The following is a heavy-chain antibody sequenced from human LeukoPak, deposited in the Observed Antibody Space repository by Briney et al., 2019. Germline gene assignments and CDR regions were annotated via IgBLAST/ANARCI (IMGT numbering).Heavy chain of an antibody. CDR3: ARESVVRGVINGMDV. CDR2: VYSGGTT. Sequence: GGSLRLSCAASGFTVSTNYLSWVRQAPGKGLEWVSVVYSGGTTYHAESVKGRFTISRDNSKNTMYLQMNSLRADDTAVYYCARESVVRGVINGMDVWGQGTTVTVSS. CDR1: GFTVSTNY. J-gene: IGHJ6*02. D-gene: IGHD3-10*01. V-gene: IGHV3-66*01.